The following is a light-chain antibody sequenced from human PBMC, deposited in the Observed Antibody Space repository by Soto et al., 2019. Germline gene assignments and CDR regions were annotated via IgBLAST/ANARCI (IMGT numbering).Light chain of an antibody. Sequence: QSALTQPPSVSGAPGQRVTISCTGSSSNIGAGYDVHWYQHLPGTAPKLLIYVNSIRPSGIPDRFSGSKSGTSASLAITGLQAEDEADYYCQSYDSSLSGYVFGTGTKLTVL. CDR1: SSNIGAGYD. V-gene: IGLV1-40*01. CDR2: VNS. CDR3: QSYDSSLSGYV. J-gene: IGLJ1*01.